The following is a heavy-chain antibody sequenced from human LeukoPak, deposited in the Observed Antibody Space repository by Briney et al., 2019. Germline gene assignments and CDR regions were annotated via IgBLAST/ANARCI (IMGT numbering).Heavy chain of an antibody. CDR2: ISWNSGSI. Sequence: GGSLRLSCAASGFTFDDYAMHWVRQAPGKGLERVSGISWNSGSIGYADSVKGRFTISRDNAKNSLYLQMNSLRAEDTALYYCAKDREYSSSSSFDYWGQGTLVTVSS. V-gene: IGHV3-9*01. CDR3: AKDREYSSSSSFDY. CDR1: GFTFDDYA. D-gene: IGHD6-6*01. J-gene: IGHJ4*02.